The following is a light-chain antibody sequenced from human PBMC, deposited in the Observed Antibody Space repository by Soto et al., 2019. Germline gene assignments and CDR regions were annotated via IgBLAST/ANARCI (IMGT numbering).Light chain of an antibody. Sequence: QSALTQPPSVSGSPGQSVTISCTGTSSDVGSYNRVSWYQQSPGTAPKLMIYEVTNRPSGVPDRFSGSKSGNTASLTISGLQAEDEADYYCSSKTTNSPLFGGGTKLTVL. CDR2: EVT. CDR1: SSDVGSYNR. CDR3: SSKTTNSPL. V-gene: IGLV2-18*02. J-gene: IGLJ2*01.